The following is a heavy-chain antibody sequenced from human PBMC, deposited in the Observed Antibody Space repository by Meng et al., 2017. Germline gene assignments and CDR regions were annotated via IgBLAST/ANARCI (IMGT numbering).Heavy chain of an antibody. Sequence: QVQLAQSGADVKKPGASVKVSCKASGYSFTAYYMHWVRQAPGQGLEWMGRINPNSGGTDSAQKFQGRVTMTRDTSISTAYMELYRLTSDDTAVYYCARVDGGNYLFDYWGQGTLVTVSS. CDR3: ARVDGGNYLFDY. J-gene: IGHJ4*02. CDR2: INPNSGGT. D-gene: IGHD4-23*01. CDR1: GYSFTAYY. V-gene: IGHV1-2*06.